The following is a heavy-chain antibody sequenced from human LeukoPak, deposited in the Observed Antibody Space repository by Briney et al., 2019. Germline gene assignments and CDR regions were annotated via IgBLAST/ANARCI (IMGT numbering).Heavy chain of an antibody. CDR3: ARDSIGYYDFWSGFNWFDP. CDR2: INPNSGGT. CDR1: GYTFTGYY. D-gene: IGHD3-3*01. V-gene: IGHV1-2*02. J-gene: IGHJ5*02. Sequence: GSSVKVSCKASGYTFTGYYMHWVRQAPGHGLEWMGWINPNSGGTNYAQKFQGRVTMTRDTSISTAYMELSRLRSDDTAVYYCARDSIGYYDFWSGFNWFDPWGQGTLVTVSS.